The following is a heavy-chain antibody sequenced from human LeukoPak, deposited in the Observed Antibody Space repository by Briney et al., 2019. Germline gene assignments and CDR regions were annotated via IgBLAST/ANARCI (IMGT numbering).Heavy chain of an antibody. CDR2: FSGSGDNT. J-gene: IGHJ3*02. D-gene: IGHD6-19*01. Sequence: GGSLRLSCAASGFIFNNYAMSWVRQAPGKGLEWVSGFSGSGDNTYYADSVKGRFTISRDNAKNSLYLQMNSLRAEDTAVYYCASDSSGWSHHAFDIWGQGTMVTVSS. V-gene: IGHV3-23*01. CDR1: GFIFNNYA. CDR3: ASDSSGWSHHAFDI.